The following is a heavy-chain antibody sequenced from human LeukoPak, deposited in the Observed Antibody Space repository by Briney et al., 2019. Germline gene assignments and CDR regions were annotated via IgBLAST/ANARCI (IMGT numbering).Heavy chain of an antibody. J-gene: IGHJ5*02. CDR2: INHSGST. D-gene: IGHD2-2*01. CDR3: ARLRYCSSTSCP. CDR1: GGSFSGYY. Sequence: SETLSLTCAVYGGSFSGYYWSWIRQPPGKGLEWIGEINHSGSTNYNPSLMSRVTISVDTSKNQFSLKLSSVTAADTAVYYCARLRYCSSTSCPWGQGTLVTVSS. V-gene: IGHV4-34*01.